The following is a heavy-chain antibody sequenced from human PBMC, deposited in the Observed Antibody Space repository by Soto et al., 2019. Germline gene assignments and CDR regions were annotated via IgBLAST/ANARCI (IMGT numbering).Heavy chain of an antibody. J-gene: IGHJ4*02. V-gene: IGHV1-69*01. Sequence: QVQLVQSGAEVKKPGSSVKVSCKTSGGTFSNYGISWVRQAPGQGLEWMGGIIPIFYKPKYAQKLQGRVTFTTDESKTTAKMGLRTMRSEYTAMYIWATVVRRAAAGRYFFDSWGQGTLVTVSS. D-gene: IGHD6-13*01. CDR1: GGTFSNYG. CDR2: IIPIFYKP. CDR3: ATVVRRAAAGRYFFDS.